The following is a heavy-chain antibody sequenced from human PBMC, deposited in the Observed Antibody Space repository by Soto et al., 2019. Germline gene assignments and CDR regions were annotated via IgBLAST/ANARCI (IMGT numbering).Heavy chain of an antibody. V-gene: IGHV3-33*01. Sequence: GGSLRLSCAASGFTFSSYGMHWVRQAPGKGLEWVAVIWYDGSNKYYADSVKGRFTISRDNAKNSLYLQMNSLRAEDTASYHCARDYAGSCYDYWGQGTLVTVSS. D-gene: IGHD2-15*01. CDR1: GFTFSSYG. J-gene: IGHJ4*02. CDR2: IWYDGSNK. CDR3: ARDYAGSCYDY.